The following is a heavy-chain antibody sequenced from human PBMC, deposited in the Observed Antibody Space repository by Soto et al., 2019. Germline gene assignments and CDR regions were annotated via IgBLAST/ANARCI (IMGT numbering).Heavy chain of an antibody. CDR3: ASGRITIFGVAPFFYYGMDV. Sequence: SVKVSCKASGGTFSSYAISWVRQAPGQGLEWMGGIIPIFGTANYAQKFQGRVTITADKSTSTAYMELSSLRSEDTAVYYCASGRITIFGVAPFFYYGMDVWGQGTSVTVSS. CDR1: GGTFSSYA. J-gene: IGHJ6*02. V-gene: IGHV1-69*06. D-gene: IGHD3-3*01. CDR2: IIPIFGTA.